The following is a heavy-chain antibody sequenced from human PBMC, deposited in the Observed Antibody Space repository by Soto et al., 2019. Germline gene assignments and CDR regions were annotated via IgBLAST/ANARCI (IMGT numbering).Heavy chain of an antibody. Sequence: EVQLVESGGGLVQPGGSLRLSCAASGFTFSDHYMDWVRQAPGKGLEWVARSRNRVNSHTTEYAASVKGRFTISIDESKSSLYLQMNRLKIEYTAVYYCTRGLLGGAPSYTFHGMDGWGQGTTVTVSS. CDR2: SRNRVNSHTT. CDR1: GFTFSDHY. D-gene: IGHD1-26*01. V-gene: IGHV3-72*01. J-gene: IGHJ6*01. CDR3: TRGLLGGAPSYTFHGMDG.